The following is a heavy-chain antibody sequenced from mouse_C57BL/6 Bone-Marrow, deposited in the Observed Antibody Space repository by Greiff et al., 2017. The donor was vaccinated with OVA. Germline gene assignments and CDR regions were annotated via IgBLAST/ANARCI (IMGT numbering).Heavy chain of an antibody. Sequence: VQLQQSGPELVRPGPSVKLSCKASGYNFTSSRMTWVKQSHGQGLEWIGVIDPTDGYTNYNQKFKGKATLTVDPSSSTAYMKLSSLTSEDSAVYYCARTDYHDARYYWGQGTTVTVSS. D-gene: IGHD5-5*01. CDR2: IDPTDGYT. V-gene: IGHV1-59*01. J-gene: IGHJ4*01. CDR3: ARTDYHDARYY. CDR1: GYNFTSSR.